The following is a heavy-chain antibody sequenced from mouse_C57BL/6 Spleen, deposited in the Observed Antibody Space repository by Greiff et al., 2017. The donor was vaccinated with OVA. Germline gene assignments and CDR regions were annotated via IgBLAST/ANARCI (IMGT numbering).Heavy chain of an antibody. J-gene: IGHJ2*01. D-gene: IGHD1-1*01. Sequence: EVQGVESGGGLVKPGGSLKLSCAASGFTFSSYAMSWVRQTPDKRLEWVATISDGGSYTYYPDNVKGRFTISRDNAKNNLYLQMSHLKSEDTAMYYCARDRGSSYCDYWGQGTTLTVSS. CDR2: ISDGGSYT. CDR1: GFTFSSYA. V-gene: IGHV5-4*01. CDR3: ARDRGSSYCDY.